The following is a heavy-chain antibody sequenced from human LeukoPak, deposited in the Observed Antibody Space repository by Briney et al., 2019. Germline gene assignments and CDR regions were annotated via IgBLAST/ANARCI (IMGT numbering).Heavy chain of an antibody. CDR2: INHSGST. V-gene: IGHV4-34*01. J-gene: IGHJ4*01. CDR1: GGSFSGYY. CDR3: ARAKLRIQLWYMDY. D-gene: IGHD5-18*01. Sequence: PSETLSLTCAVYGGSFSGYYWSWIRQPSGKGLEWIGEINHSGSTNYNPSLKSRVTISVDTSKNQFSLKLSSVTAADTAVYYCARAKLRIQLWYMDYWSQGTLVTVSS.